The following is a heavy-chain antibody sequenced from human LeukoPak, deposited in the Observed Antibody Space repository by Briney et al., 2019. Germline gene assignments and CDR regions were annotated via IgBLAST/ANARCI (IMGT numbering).Heavy chain of an antibody. CDR2: IRWDGAST. CDR3: ARRAGAYSHPYDY. V-gene: IGHV3-43*01. J-gene: IGHJ4*02. CDR1: GFTFGDYT. Sequence: GGSLRLSCAASGFTFGDYTMHWVRQAPGKGLEWVSLIRWDGASTYFADSVTGRFTISRDNSKNTLYLQMNSLRAEDTAVYYCARRAGAYSHPYDYWGQGTLVTVSS. D-gene: IGHD4/OR15-4a*01.